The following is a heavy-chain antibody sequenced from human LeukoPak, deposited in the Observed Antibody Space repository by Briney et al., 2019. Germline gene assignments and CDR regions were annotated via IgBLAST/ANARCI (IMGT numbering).Heavy chain of an antibody. CDR2: IYSGGTT. D-gene: IGHD6-19*01. CDR1: GFTVSTNY. V-gene: IGHV3-53*01. Sequence: PGGSLRLSCAASGFTVSTNYMSWVRQAPGKGLGWVSIIYSGGTTYYADSVNGRFSISGDNSKNPLYLQMNRLRAEDTAVYYCARYPSSGRYWYFDLWGRGTLVTVAS. J-gene: IGHJ2*01. CDR3: ARYPSSGRYWYFDL.